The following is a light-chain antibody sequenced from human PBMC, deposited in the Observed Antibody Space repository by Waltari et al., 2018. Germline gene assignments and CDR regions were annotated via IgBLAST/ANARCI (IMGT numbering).Light chain of an antibody. Sequence: QSALTQPRSVSGSPGQSVTISCTGTSRDVGGYQYVSCFQQPPGKVPKLLIYDVSERPSDVPDLFSGSKSANTASLTISGLQTEDEADYYCCSFAGSYTYVFGTGTRVTVL. J-gene: IGLJ1*01. CDR2: DVS. CDR3: CSFAGSYTYV. CDR1: SRDVGGYQY. V-gene: IGLV2-11*01.